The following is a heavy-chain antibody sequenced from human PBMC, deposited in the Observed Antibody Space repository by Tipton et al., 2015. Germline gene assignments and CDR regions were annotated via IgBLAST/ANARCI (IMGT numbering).Heavy chain of an antibody. CDR3: ARTGYCTGGSCRFNYFDY. J-gene: IGHJ4*02. D-gene: IGHD2-15*01. Sequence: GLVKPSETLSLTCTFSGDSISTYFWSWIRQPPGNGLEWIGYIHYTGSTNYNPSLKSRATTSIDTSKDQFSLKLSSVTAADTALYYRARTGYCTGGSCRFNYFDYWGQGILVTVSS. V-gene: IGHV4-59*01. CDR1: GDSISTYF. CDR2: IHYTGST.